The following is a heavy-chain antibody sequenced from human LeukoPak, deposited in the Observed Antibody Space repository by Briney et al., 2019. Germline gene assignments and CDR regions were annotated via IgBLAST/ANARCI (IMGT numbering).Heavy chain of an antibody. CDR1: GFTFSSYG. Sequence: PGGSLRLSCAASGFTFSSYGMHWVRQAPGKGLEWVAVISYDGSNKYCADSVKGRFTISRDNSKNTLYLQMNSLRTEDTAVYYCARDRLTKNYFDYWGQGTLVTVSS. CDR3: ARDRLTKNYFDY. V-gene: IGHV3-30*03. D-gene: IGHD4/OR15-4a*01. CDR2: ISYDGSNK. J-gene: IGHJ4*02.